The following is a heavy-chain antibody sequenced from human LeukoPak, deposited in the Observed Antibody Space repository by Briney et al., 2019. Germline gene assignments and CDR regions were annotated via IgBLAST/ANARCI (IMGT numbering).Heavy chain of an antibody. J-gene: IGHJ4*02. CDR2: ISAYNGNT. D-gene: IGHD3-3*01. V-gene: IGHV1-18*01. CDR1: GYTFTSYG. CDR3: AREHDFWSGYYIVCPDY. Sequence: ASVKVSCKASGYTFTSYGISWVRQAPGQGLEWMGWISAYNGNTNYAQKLQGRVTMTTDTSTSTAYMELRSLRSDDTAVYYCAREHDFWSGYYIVCPDYWGQGTLVTVSS.